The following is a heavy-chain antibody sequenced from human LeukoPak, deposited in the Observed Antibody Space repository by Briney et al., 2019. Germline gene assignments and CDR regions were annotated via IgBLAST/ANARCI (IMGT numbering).Heavy chain of an antibody. CDR3: ARDPSTVLRTYRPSWFDP. CDR1: GYSIRTGSY. V-gene: IGHV4-38-2*02. Sequence: PSVTLSLTCTVSGYSIRTGSYWGWIRQPPGRGLEWIATVYHSTSAYYNPSLKSRLTISIDTSKNQFSLKLSSVTAADTAVYYCARDPSTVLRTYRPSWFDPWGQGTLVTVSS. D-gene: IGHD3-16*02. J-gene: IGHJ5*02. CDR2: VYHSTSA.